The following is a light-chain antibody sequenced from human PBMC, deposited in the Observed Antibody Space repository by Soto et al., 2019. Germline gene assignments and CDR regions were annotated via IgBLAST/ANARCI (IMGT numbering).Light chain of an antibody. CDR1: SSDIGAYNY. CDR2: KVT. Sequence: QFALTQSASESGSPGQSITISCTGTSSDIGAYNYVSWYQQHPGKAPKLMIYKVTSRPSGVSIRFSGSKSGSAASLTISGLQAEDEADYYCSSYSGISHWVFGGGTKVTVL. CDR3: SSYSGISHWV. J-gene: IGLJ3*02. V-gene: IGLV2-14*01.